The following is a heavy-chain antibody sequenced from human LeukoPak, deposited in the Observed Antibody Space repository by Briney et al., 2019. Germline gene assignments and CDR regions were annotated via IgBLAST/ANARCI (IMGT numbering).Heavy chain of an antibody. Sequence: SETLSLTCTVSGGSISSGDYYWSWIRQPPGKGLEWIGYIYYSRSTYYNPSLKSRVTISVDTSKNQFSLKLSSVTAADTAVYYCARDNYGDYANWFDPWGQGTLVTVSS. CDR3: ARDNYGDYANWFDP. D-gene: IGHD4-17*01. CDR2: IYYSRST. V-gene: IGHV4-30-4*01. J-gene: IGHJ5*02. CDR1: GGSISSGDYY.